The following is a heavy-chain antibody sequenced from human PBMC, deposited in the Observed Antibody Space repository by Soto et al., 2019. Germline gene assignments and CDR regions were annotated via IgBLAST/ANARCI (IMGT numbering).Heavy chain of an antibody. Sequence: GASVKVSCKASGDTFIKYDINWGRQATGQGLEWMGWMNPSNGNAGYAQNFRGRVTMTSNTSITTAYMELSGLRYEDTAVYYCARRKERSGPNYFDVWGQGTLVTVSS. CDR1: GDTFIKYD. CDR3: ARRKERSGPNYFDV. D-gene: IGHD1-26*01. J-gene: IGHJ4*02. V-gene: IGHV1-8*01. CDR2: MNPSNGNA.